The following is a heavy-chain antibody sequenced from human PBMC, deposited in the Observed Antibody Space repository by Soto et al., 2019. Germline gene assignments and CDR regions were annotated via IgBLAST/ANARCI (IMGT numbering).Heavy chain of an antibody. J-gene: IGHJ4*02. D-gene: IGHD1-26*01. CDR2: IHYSGRT. CDR1: NGNIRGFY. CDR3: VRGWVGIGNHFDS. V-gene: IGHV4-59*12. Sequence: SQPLSLTCSVSNGNIRGFYWTWIRKPPGKILEWIGYIHYSGRTDYNPSLTSRATMSVDTSKNQFSLNLKSITAADTAVYYWVRGWVGIGNHFDSWGRGTLVTVSS.